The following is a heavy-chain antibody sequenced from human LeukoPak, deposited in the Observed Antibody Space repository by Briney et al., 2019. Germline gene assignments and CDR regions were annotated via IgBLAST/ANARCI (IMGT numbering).Heavy chain of an antibody. CDR1: GITLSNYG. V-gene: IGHV3-23*01. J-gene: IGHJ4*02. Sequence: GGSLRLSCAVSGITLSNYGMSWVRQAPGKGLEWVAGISDSGGRTKYADSVKGRFTISRDNPRNTLYLQMNSLRAEDAAVYFCAKRGVVIRVILVGFHKEAYYFDSWGQGALVTVSS. CDR3: AKRGVVIRVILVGFHKEAYYFDS. CDR2: ISDSGGRT. D-gene: IGHD3-10*01.